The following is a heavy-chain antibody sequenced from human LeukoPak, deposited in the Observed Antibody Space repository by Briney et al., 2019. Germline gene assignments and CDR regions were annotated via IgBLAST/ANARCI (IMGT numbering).Heavy chain of an antibody. CDR3: ASIRQNSSW. V-gene: IGHV3-33*01. J-gene: IGHJ4*02. CDR1: GFTFSSYG. CDR2: IWYDGSNK. D-gene: IGHD6-13*01. Sequence: GGSLRLSCAAPGFTFSSYGMHWVRQAPGKGLEWVAVIWYDGSNKYYADSVKGRFTISRDNSKNTLYLQMNSLRAEDTAVYYCASIRQNSSWWGQGTLVTVSS.